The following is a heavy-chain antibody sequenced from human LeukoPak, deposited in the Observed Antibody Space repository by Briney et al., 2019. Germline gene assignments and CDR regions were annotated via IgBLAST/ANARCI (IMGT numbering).Heavy chain of an antibody. CDR1: GGSFSGYY. CDR3: ARVAVRGVIVVTTWYYYGMDV. J-gene: IGHJ6*02. CDR2: INHSGST. V-gene: IGHV4-34*01. Sequence: SETLSLTCAVYGGSFSGYYWSWIRQPPGKGLEWIGEINHSGSTNYNPSLKSRVTISVDTPKNQFSLRLSSVTAADTAVYYCARVAVRGVIVVTTWYYYGMDVWGQGTTVTVSS. D-gene: IGHD3-10*01.